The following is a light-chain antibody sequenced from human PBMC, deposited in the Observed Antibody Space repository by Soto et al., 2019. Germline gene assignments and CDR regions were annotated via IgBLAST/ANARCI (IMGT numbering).Light chain of an antibody. V-gene: IGKV3-20*01. CDR2: EAS. J-gene: IGKJ4*01. CDR1: QTVRNNY. CDR3: QQVRSYPLT. Sequence: EIVFTQSPCSLSLSPGERATLYCRASQTVRNNYLAWYQQKPGQAPRLLIYEASSRATGIPDRFSGGESGTDFTLTIGRLQPEDFAVYYCQQVRSYPLTFGGGTKVDIK.